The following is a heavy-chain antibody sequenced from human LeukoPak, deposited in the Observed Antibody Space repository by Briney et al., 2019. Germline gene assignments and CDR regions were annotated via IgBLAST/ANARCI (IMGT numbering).Heavy chain of an antibody. V-gene: IGHV4-59*01. CDR1: GGSISSYY. CDR2: IYYSGST. Sequence: SETLSLTCTVSGGSISSYYWSWIRQPPGKGLEWTGYIYYSGSTNYNPSLKSRVTISVDTSKNQFSLKLSSVTAADTAVYYCARDVARSGDLFGWFDPWGQGTLVIVSS. D-gene: IGHD3-10*01. CDR3: ARDVARSGDLFGWFDP. J-gene: IGHJ5*02.